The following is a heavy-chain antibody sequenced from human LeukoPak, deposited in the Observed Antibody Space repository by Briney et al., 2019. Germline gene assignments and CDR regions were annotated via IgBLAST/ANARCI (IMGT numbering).Heavy chain of an antibody. CDR1: GGSVSSGNYY. CDR3: ARAVVLYYFDY. J-gene: IGHJ4*02. Sequence: SETLSLTCTVSGGSVSSGNYYWSWIRQPPGKGLEWIGYIYDSGSTSYNPSLKSRVTIPVDTSKNQFSLKLTSVTAADTAVYYCARAVVLYYFDYWGQGTLVTVSS. D-gene: IGHD3-22*01. CDR2: IYDSGST. V-gene: IGHV4-61*01.